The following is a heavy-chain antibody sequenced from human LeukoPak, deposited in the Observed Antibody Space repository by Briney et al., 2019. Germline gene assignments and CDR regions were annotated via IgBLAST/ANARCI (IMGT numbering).Heavy chain of an antibody. CDR3: TRRSSAAGRQYFDY. V-gene: IGHV3-30-3*01. Sequence: GGSLRLSCAASGFTFSSYAMHWVRQAPGKGLEWVAVISYDGSNKYYADSVKGRFTISRDNSKNTLYLQMNSLRAEDTAVYYCTRRSSAAGRQYFDYWGQGTLVTVSS. J-gene: IGHJ4*02. D-gene: IGHD6-13*01. CDR1: GFTFSSYA. CDR2: ISYDGSNK.